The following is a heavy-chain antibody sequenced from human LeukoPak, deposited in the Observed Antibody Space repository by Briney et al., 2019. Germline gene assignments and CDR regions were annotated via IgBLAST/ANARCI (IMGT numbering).Heavy chain of an antibody. D-gene: IGHD3-22*01. CDR3: ARIGLFSNGRFYFDY. J-gene: IGHJ4*02. V-gene: IGHV3-7*01. CDR1: GFTFSSYW. Sequence: QSGGSLRLSCAASGFTFSSYWMSWFRQAPGEGLEWVANIKQDGSEKNYVDSVKGRFAISRGNAKNSLYLQMNSLRAEDTAVYSCARIGLFSNGRFYFDYWGQGVLVTVSS. CDR2: IKQDGSEK.